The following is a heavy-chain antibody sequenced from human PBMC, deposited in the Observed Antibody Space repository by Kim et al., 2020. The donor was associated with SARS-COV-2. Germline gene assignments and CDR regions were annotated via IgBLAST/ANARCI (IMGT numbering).Heavy chain of an antibody. CDR1: GGTFSSYA. Sequence: SVKVSCKASGGTFSSYAISWVRQAPGQGLEWMGGIIPIFGTANYAQKFQGRVTITADESTSTAYMELSSLRSEDTAVYYCARDPSHCSSTSCYYYYGMDVWGQGTTVTVSS. V-gene: IGHV1-69*13. CDR2: IIPIFGTA. CDR3: ARDPSHCSSTSCYYYYGMDV. J-gene: IGHJ6*02. D-gene: IGHD2-2*01.